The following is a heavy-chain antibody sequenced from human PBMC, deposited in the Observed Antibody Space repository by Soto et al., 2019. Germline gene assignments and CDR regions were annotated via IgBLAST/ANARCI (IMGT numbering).Heavy chain of an antibody. CDR3: TKDGSPSTGDDFWSGADAS. J-gene: IGHJ5*02. Sequence: EVQLVESGGGLVQPGGSLRLSCAASGFTFSSHWMSWVRQAPGKGLEWVANIKQGGSYTYYVYSVTGRFNISRYNAKNALYMQLTSVRDEDTAIYYCTKDGSPSTGDDFWSGADASWGQGTLVTVSS. D-gene: IGHD3-3*01. CDR1: GFTFSSHW. V-gene: IGHV3-7*01. CDR2: IKQGGSYT.